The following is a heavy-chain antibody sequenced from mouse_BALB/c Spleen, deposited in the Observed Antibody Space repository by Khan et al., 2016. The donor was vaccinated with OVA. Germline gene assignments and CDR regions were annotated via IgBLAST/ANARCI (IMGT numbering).Heavy chain of an antibody. D-gene: IGHD4-1*01. Sequence: VELVESGPELVKPGASVRISCKASGYTFTSYYIHWVRQRPGQGLEWIGWIYPTYVDTKYNEKFKGKATLTADKSSSAAYMQFSSLTSEDSAVYFCARSDSGTVFDYWGQGTTLTVSS. V-gene: IGHV1S56*01. J-gene: IGHJ2*01. CDR3: ARSDSGTVFDY. CDR2: IYPTYVDT. CDR1: GYTFTSYY.